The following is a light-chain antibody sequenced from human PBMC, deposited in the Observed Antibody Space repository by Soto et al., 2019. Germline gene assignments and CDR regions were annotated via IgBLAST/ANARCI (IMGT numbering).Light chain of an antibody. CDR2: DVS. CDR1: SSDIGAYNF. CDR3: SSYTISAADV. Sequence: QYALTQPASLSASPGQSISFSCTGTSSDIGAYNFVSWYQQHPGKAPKLMIYDVSNRPSGVSNRFSGSKSGDTASLTISGLQAEDEADYYCSSYTISAADVFGTGTKVTVL. J-gene: IGLJ1*01. V-gene: IGLV2-14*03.